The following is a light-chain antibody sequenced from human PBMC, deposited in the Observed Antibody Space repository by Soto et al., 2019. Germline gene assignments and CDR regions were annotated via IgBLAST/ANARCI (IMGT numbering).Light chain of an antibody. CDR3: SSYAGRSICVV. Sequence: QSALTQPASVSGSPGQSITISCTGTSSDVGSYNLVSWYQQHPGKAPKLMIYEVSKRPSGVSNRFAGSKSGNTASLTISGRESEDEDDDYCSSYAGRSICVVFGGGTKLTVL. V-gene: IGLV2-23*02. CDR2: EVS. CDR1: SSDVGSYNL. J-gene: IGLJ2*01.